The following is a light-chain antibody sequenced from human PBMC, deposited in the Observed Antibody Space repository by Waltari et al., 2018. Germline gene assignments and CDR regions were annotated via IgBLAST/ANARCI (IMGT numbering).Light chain of an antibody. J-gene: IGKJ2*01. CDR2: GAV. Sequence: EIVMTQSPGTLSVSPGERATLSCRASQIVRSNFAWYQQKPGQAPRLIIYGAVTRGTDVPARFSASGSGTEFTLTISSVQSEDFAVYYCQHYNNWPYTFGQGTKLEI. CDR1: QIVRSN. CDR3: QHYNNWPYT. V-gene: IGKV3-15*01.